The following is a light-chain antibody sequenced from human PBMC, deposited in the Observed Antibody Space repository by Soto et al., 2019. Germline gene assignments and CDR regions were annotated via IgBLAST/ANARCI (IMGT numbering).Light chain of an antibody. CDR1: QSISSW. CDR3: QQYNDYLLT. V-gene: IGKV1-5*03. J-gene: IGKJ3*01. Sequence: DIQMTQSPSTLSASVGDRVTITCRASQSISSWLAWYQQKPGKAPKLLIYRASNLETGVPSRFSGSGSGTEFTLTICSLQPDDFATYYCQQYNDYLLTLGPGIKEDIK. CDR2: RAS.